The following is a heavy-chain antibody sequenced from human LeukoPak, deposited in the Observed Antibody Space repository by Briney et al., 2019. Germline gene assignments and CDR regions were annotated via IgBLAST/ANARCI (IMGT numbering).Heavy chain of an antibody. CDR1: GFTFSSYW. J-gene: IGHJ4*02. CDR3: AKDKYNWNYFDY. V-gene: IGHV3-7*03. D-gene: IGHD1-20*01. Sequence: GGSLRLSCAASGFTFSSYWMSWVRQAPGKGLEWVANIKQDGSEKYYVDSVKGRFTISRDNAKNSLYLQMNSLSAEDTAIYYCAKDKYNWNYFDYWGQGTLVTVSS. CDR2: IKQDGSEK.